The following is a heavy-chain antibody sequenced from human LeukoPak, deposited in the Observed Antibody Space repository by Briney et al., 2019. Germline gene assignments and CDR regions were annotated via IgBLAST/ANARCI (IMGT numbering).Heavy chain of an antibody. CDR3: AKWGGDYDWYFDP. J-gene: IGHJ2*01. V-gene: IGHV3-23*01. CDR2: ISGNGGST. D-gene: IGHD4-17*01. CDR1: GFTFSSYT. Sequence: GGSLRLSCAASGFTFSSYTMSWVRQAPGKGLEWVSAISGNGGSTYYADSVKGRFTISRDNSKNTLYLQMNSLRAEDTAVYYCAKWGGDYDWYFDPWGRGTLVTVSS.